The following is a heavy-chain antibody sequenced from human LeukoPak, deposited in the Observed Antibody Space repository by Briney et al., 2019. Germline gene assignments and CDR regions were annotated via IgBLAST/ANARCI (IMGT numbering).Heavy chain of an antibody. CDR2: IYHSGDT. CDR1: GDSISSSNW. D-gene: IGHD3-10*01. J-gene: IGHJ4*02. CDR3: ARVGPDGSGRL. V-gene: IGHV4-4*02. Sequence: SGTLSLTCAVSGDSISSSNWWSWVRQPPGKGLEWIGEIYHSGDTNYNPSLKSRVTISVDTSKNQFSLKLSSVTAADTAVYYCARVGPDGSGRLWGQGTLVTVSS.